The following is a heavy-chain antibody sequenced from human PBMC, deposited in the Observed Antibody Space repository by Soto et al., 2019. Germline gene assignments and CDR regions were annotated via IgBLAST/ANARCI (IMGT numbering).Heavy chain of an antibody. V-gene: IGHV3-73*01. CDR2: MRSGAKNFAT. CDR3: QLRDNMDV. CDR1: GFTFSGSS. J-gene: IGHJ6*04. Sequence: EVQLVESGGGLVRPGGSLKVSCTVSGFTFSGSSIHWVRHSSGRGLEWVGRMRSGAKNFATEYGASMKGRLIISRDDSKNTAYLEMNSLTAADTAVYYCQLRDNMDVWGKGTTV.